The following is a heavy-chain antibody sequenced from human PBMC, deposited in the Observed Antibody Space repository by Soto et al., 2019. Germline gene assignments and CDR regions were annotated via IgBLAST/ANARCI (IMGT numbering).Heavy chain of an antibody. D-gene: IGHD2-21*02. J-gene: IGHJ4*02. Sequence: ASVKVSCKASGYTFTGYYMHWVRQAPGQGLEWMGWINPNSGGTNYAQKFQGWVTMTRDTSISTAYMELSRLRSDDTAVYYCARARNGTVVVTANFDYWGQGTLVTVSS. CDR2: INPNSGGT. V-gene: IGHV1-2*04. CDR1: GYTFTGYY. CDR3: ARARNGTVVVTANFDY.